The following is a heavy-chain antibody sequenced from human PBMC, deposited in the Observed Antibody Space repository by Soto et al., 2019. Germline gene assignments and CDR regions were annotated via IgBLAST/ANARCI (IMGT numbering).Heavy chain of an antibody. Sequence: GSLRLSCAASGFSFNIFAMNWVRQAPGQGLEWVSGISGGGGSTYYADSVKGRFTVSRDNSNNTLYLQMNSLRAEDTAVYYCARGYSYTQPVFDYWGLGTLVTVSS. D-gene: IGHD5-18*01. CDR1: GFSFNIFA. V-gene: IGHV3-23*01. CDR3: ARGYSYTQPVFDY. J-gene: IGHJ4*02. CDR2: ISGGGGST.